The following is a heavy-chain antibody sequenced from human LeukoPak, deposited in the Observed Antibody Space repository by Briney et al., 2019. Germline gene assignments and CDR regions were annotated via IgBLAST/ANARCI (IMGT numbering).Heavy chain of an antibody. Sequence: GGSLRLSCAASGFTVSSNYMSWVRQAPGKGLEWVSVIYSGGSTYYADSVKGRFTISRDNSKNTLYLQMNSLRAEDTAVYYCARDRSHYYDSSGYLNYWGQGILVTVSS. CDR2: IYSGGST. CDR1: GFTVSSNY. CDR3: ARDRSHYYDSSGYLNY. D-gene: IGHD3-22*01. V-gene: IGHV3-66*01. J-gene: IGHJ4*02.